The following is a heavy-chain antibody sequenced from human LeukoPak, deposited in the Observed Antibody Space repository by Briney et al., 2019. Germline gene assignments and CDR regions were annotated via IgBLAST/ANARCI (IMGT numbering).Heavy chain of an antibody. D-gene: IGHD6-19*01. J-gene: IGHJ4*02. CDR1: GGSISSYY. CDR2: VYYSGST. Sequence: SETLSLTCTVSGGSISSYYWSWIRQPPGKGLEWIGYVYYSGSTNHNPSLKSRAIISVDTFKNQFSLKLNSVTAADTAVYYCARDLKTSGWYGDFDYWGQGTLVTVSS. V-gene: IGHV4-59*12. CDR3: ARDLKTSGWYGDFDY.